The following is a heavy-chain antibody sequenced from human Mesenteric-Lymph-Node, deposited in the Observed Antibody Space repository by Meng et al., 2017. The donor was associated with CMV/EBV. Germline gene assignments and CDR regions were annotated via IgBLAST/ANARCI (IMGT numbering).Heavy chain of an antibody. J-gene: IGHJ4*02. CDR1: GYTFTSYG. D-gene: IGHD2-2*02. CDR2: ISAYNANT. Sequence: ASVKVSCKASGYTFTSYGISWVRQVPGQGLEWMGWISAYNANTNYAEKLQGRVTMTTDTSTSTAYMELRSLRSDDTAVYYCARDCSSISCYSVGDYWGQGTLVTVSS. V-gene: IGHV1-18*01. CDR3: ARDCSSISCYSVGDY.